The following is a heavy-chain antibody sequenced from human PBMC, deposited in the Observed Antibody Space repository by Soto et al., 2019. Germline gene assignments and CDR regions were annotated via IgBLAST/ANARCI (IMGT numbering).Heavy chain of an antibody. J-gene: IGHJ5*02. CDR3: AKCSSTPPNRFDP. V-gene: IGHV3-23*01. CDR1: GFTFSSSA. Sequence: GSLRLSCAASGFTFSSSAMGWVRQVPGKGLDWISGISAGGGSTYYADSVKGRFTISRDNSKNTLYLQMDSLRAEDTALYYCAKCSSTPPNRFDPWGQGTRVTVSS. D-gene: IGHD2-2*01. CDR2: ISAGGGST.